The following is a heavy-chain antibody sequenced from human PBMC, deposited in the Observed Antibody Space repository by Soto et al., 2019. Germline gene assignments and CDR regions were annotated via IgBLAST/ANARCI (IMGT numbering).Heavy chain of an antibody. V-gene: IGHV3-23*01. CDR3: AKDYPTTDYGLEV. D-gene: IGHD1-1*01. CDR2: IGGTDGTT. J-gene: IGHJ6*02. CDR1: GSGLGDYA. Sequence: GGSLRLSCVASGSGLGDYALSWVRQSPGKGLEWVSAIGGTDGTTYYAESVKGRFTISRDISMNTVFLQMNSLRAEDTALYYCAKDYPTTDYGLEVWGQGTTVTVSS.